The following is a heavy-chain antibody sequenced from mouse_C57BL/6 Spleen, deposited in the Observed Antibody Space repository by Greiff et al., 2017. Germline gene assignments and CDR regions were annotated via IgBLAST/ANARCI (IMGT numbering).Heavy chain of an antibody. J-gene: IGHJ3*01. CDR1: GFNIKDDY. CDR2: IDPENGDT. CDR3: TTGQLFAY. Sequence: VQLQQSGAELVRPGASVKLSCTASGFNIKDDYMHWVKQKPEQGLEWIGWIDPENGDTEYASKFQGKATITADTSSNTAYLQLSSLTSEDTAVYYCTTGQLFAYWGQGTLVTVSA. D-gene: IGHD3-3*01. V-gene: IGHV14-4*01.